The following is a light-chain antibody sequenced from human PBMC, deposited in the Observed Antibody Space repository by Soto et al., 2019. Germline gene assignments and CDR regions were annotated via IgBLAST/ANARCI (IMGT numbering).Light chain of an antibody. CDR1: SGHSSYA. CDR3: QTWGTGVV. V-gene: IGLV4-69*02. CDR2: LNSDGSH. J-gene: IGLJ2*01. Sequence: QSVLTQSPSASASLGASVKLTCTLSSGHSSYAIAWHQQQPEKGPRYLMKLNSDGSHSKGDGIPVRFSGSSSGAERYLTISSLQSEDEADYYCQTWGTGVVFGGGTKLTVL.